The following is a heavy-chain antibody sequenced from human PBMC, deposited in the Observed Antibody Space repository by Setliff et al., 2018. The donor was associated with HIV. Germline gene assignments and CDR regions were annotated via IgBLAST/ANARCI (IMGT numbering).Heavy chain of an antibody. Sequence: WGSLTLSCAASGFTFSSYDMSWVRQAPGKGLEWVSAISGSGGSTYYADSVKGRFTISGDNSKNTLYLQMNSLRAEDTAVYYCAKDPRAEVATICDYWGQGTLVTVSS. CDR2: ISGSGGST. D-gene: IGHD5-12*01. CDR3: AKDPRAEVATICDY. J-gene: IGHJ4*02. V-gene: IGHV3-23*01. CDR1: GFTFSSYD.